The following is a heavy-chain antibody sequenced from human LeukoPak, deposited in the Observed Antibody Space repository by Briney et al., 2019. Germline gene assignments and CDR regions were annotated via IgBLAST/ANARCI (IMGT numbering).Heavy chain of an antibody. J-gene: IGHJ3*02. V-gene: IGHV3-20*04. D-gene: IGHD1-26*01. CDR2: INWNGGST. CDR1: GFTFSAYS. Sequence: GGSLRLSCATSGFTFSAYSLSWVRQAPGKGLEWVSGINWNGGSTGYADSVKGRFTISRDNAKNSLYLQMNSLRAEDTALYYCARGAGSYSYAFDIWGQGTMVTVSS. CDR3: ARGAGSYSYAFDI.